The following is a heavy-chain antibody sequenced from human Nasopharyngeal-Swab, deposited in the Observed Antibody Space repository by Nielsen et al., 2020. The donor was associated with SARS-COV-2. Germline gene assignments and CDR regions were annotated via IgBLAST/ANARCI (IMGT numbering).Heavy chain of an antibody. Sequence: WIRQPPGKGLEWTGRIYTSGSTNYTPSLKSRVSISVDTSKNQFSLKLSSVTAADTAVYYCARGVATGGGYYFDYWGQGTLVTVSS. CDR2: IYTSGST. CDR3: ARGVATGGGYYFDY. V-gene: IGHV4-61*02. J-gene: IGHJ4*02. D-gene: IGHD5-12*01.